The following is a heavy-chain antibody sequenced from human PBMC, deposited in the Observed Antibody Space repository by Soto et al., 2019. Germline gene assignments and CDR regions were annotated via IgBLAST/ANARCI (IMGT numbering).Heavy chain of an antibody. CDR1: GFTFSSQW. D-gene: IGHD5-18*01. V-gene: IGHV3-74*01. CDR3: ATRRGGYTYGLDH. Sequence: PGGSLRLSCTASGFTFSSQWLHWVRQAPGKGLMWISRILNGGTTTNYADSVKGRFTVSRDNAKKTMSLQMNNLRAEDTAVYYCATRRGGYTYGLDHWGQGTPVTVSS. J-gene: IGHJ4*02. CDR2: ILNGGTTT.